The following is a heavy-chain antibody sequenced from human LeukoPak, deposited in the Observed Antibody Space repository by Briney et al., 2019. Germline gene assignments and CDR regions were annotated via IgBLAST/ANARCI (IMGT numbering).Heavy chain of an antibody. V-gene: IGHV1-2*02. J-gene: IGHJ4*02. D-gene: IGHD6-19*01. Sequence: GASVKVSCKASGYTFTGYYMHWVRQAPGQGLEWMGWINPNSGGTNYAQKLQGRVTMTRDTSISTAYMELSRLRSDDTAVYYCARDTGSSSGWPYYFDYWGQGTLVTVSS. CDR3: ARDTGSSSGWPYYFDY. CDR1: GYTFTGYY. CDR2: INPNSGGT.